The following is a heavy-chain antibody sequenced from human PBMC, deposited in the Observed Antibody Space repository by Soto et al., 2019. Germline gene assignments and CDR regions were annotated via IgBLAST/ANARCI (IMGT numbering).Heavy chain of an antibody. CDR1: GYTFTSYG. D-gene: IGHD3-3*01. Sequence: AAVQVSCKASGYTFTSYGISWVRQAPGHGIEWMGWISAYNGNTNYAQKLQGRVTMTTDTSTSTAYMELRSLRSDDTAVYYCARDVYYDFWSGYYSGYHYGMDVWGQGTTVTVSS. J-gene: IGHJ6*02. CDR3: ARDVYYDFWSGYYSGYHYGMDV. V-gene: IGHV1-18*04. CDR2: ISAYNGNT.